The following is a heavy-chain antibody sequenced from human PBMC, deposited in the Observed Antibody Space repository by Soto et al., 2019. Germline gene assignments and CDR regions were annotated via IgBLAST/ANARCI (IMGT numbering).Heavy chain of an antibody. V-gene: IGHV1-18*01. CDR3: ARVGGGGVDISGYVGLVSFSYNYYGMEV. CDR1: GYTFTSYG. CDR2: ISAYNGNT. Sequence: ASVKVSCKASGYTFTSYGISWVRQAPGQGLEWMGWISAYNGNTNYAQKLQGRVTMTTDTSTSTAYMELRSLRSDGTAVYYCARVGGGGVDISGYVGLVSFSYNYYGMEVGAKGPPVPV. J-gene: IGHJ6*04. D-gene: IGHD3-22*01.